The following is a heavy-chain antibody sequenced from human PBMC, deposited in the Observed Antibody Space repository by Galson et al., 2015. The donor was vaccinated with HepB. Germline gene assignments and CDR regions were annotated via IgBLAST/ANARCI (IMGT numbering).Heavy chain of an antibody. J-gene: IGHJ4*02. V-gene: IGHV3-30-3*01. CDR2: ISYDGSNK. CDR3: ARGSLWFGERDFFDY. Sequence: SLRLSCAASGFTFSTYAMHWVRQAPGKGLEWVAVISYDGSNKYYADSVKGRFTISRDNSKNTLYLQMNSLRAEDTTVYYCARGSLWFGERDFFDYWGQGTLVTVSS. CDR1: GFTFSTYA. D-gene: IGHD3-10*01.